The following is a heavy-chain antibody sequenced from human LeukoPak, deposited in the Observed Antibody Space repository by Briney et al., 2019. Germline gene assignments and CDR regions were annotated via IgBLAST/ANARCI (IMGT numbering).Heavy chain of an antibody. V-gene: IGHV1-46*01. CDR3: ARDRAAGTDPYWYFDL. Sequence: ASVKVSCKASGYTFTSYYMHWVRQAPGQGLEWMGIINPSGGSTGYAQKFQGRVTMTRDTSTSTVYMELSSLRSEDTAVYYCARDRAAGTDPYWYFDLWGRGTLVTVSS. CDR1: GYTFTSYY. J-gene: IGHJ2*01. D-gene: IGHD6-13*01. CDR2: INPSGGST.